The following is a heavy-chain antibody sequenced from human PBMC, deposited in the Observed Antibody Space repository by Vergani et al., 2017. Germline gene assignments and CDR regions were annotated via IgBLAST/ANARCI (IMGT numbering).Heavy chain of an antibody. D-gene: IGHD2-2*03. J-gene: IGHJ6*03. CDR2: IYSGGSST. CDR3: AKVDIVGAMDV. CDR1: GFTFSSYA. Sequence: EVQLLESGGGLVQPGGSLRLSCAASGFTFSSYAMSWVRQAPGKGLEWVSVIYSGGSSTYYADSVKGRFTISRDNSQNTLYLQMNSLGAEDTAVYYCAKVDIVGAMDVWGKGTTVTVSS. V-gene: IGHV3-23*03.